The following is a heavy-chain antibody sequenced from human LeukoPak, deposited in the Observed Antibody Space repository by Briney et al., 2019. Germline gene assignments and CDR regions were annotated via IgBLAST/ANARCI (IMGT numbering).Heavy chain of an antibody. D-gene: IGHD2-2*02. CDR3: GRLGFSSTSCYTSNWFDP. Sequence: SETLSLTCAVYGGSFSGYYWSWIRQPPGKGLEWIGEINHSGSTNYNPSLKSRVTISVDTSKNQFSLKLSSVTAADTAVYYCGRLGFSSTSCYTSNWFDPWGQGTLVTVSS. CDR1: GGSFSGYY. V-gene: IGHV4-34*01. CDR2: INHSGST. J-gene: IGHJ5*02.